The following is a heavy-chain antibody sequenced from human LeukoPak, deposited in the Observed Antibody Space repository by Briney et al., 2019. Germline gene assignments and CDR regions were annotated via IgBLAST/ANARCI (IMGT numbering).Heavy chain of an antibody. CDR3: ATGGPGDILTGSPL. D-gene: IGHD3-9*01. CDR1: GYTLTELS. Sequence: ASVKVSCKVSGYTLTELSMHWVRQAPGKGLEWMGGFDPEDGETIYAQKFQGRVTMTEDTSTDTAYMELSSLRSEDTAVYYCATGGPGDILTGSPLWGQGTTVTVSS. V-gene: IGHV1-24*01. J-gene: IGHJ6*02. CDR2: FDPEDGET.